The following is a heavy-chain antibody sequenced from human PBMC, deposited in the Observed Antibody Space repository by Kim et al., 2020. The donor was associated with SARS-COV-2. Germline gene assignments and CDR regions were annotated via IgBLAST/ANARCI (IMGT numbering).Heavy chain of an antibody. D-gene: IGHD1-7*01. CDR1: GGTFSSYA. Sequence: SVKVSCKASGGTFSSYAISWVRQAPGQGLEWMGGIIPIFGTANYAQKFQGRVTITADESTSTAYMELSSLRSEDTAVYYCARDLRAGTTWGFDYWGQGTLVTVSS. CDR2: IIPIFGTA. J-gene: IGHJ4*02. CDR3: ARDLRAGTTWGFDY. V-gene: IGHV1-69*13.